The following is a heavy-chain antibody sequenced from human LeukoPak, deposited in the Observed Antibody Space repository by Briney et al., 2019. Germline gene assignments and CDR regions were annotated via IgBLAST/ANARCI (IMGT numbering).Heavy chain of an antibody. V-gene: IGHV3-11*06. CDR2: ISSSSSYT. J-gene: IGHJ6*04. CDR3: ARDVRDIVVVPAAIGHYYGMDV. D-gene: IGHD2-2*02. Sequence: PGGSLRLSCAASGFSFSDYYMSWIRQAPGKGLEGVSYISSSSSYTNYADSVKGRFTISRDNAKNSLYPQMNSLRAEDTAVCYCARDVRDIVVVPAAIGHYYGMDVWGKGTTVTVSS. CDR1: GFSFSDYY.